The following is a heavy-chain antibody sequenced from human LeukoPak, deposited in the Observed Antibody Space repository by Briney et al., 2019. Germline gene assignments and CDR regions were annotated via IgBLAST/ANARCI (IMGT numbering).Heavy chain of an antibody. D-gene: IGHD3-22*01. CDR1: GFTFSSYS. V-gene: IGHV3-21*01. Sequence: GGSLRLSCAASGFTFSSYSMHWVRQAPGKGLEWVSSISISSTYIYYADSVKGRFTISRDNAKNSLYLQMNSLRAEDTAVYFCVRDRGYYDGSGYYYYFDYWGQGTLVTVFS. CDR3: VRDRGYYDGSGYYYYFDY. CDR2: ISISSTYI. J-gene: IGHJ4*02.